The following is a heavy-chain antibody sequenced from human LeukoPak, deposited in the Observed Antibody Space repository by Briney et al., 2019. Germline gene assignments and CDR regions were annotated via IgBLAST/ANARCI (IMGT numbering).Heavy chain of an antibody. D-gene: IGHD3-22*01. CDR1: GYTFTRYY. Sequence: ASVKVSCKASGYTFTRYYMHCVRQSPGQGLECMGWINPNSGGTNYAQKFQCRVTMTRDTSISTAYMQLSRLRSDDTAVYYCASTTKRVYYDSSGYYANRGQGTLVTVSS. CDR3: ASTTKRVYYDSSGYYAN. CDR2: INPNSGGT. V-gene: IGHV1-2*02. J-gene: IGHJ4*02.